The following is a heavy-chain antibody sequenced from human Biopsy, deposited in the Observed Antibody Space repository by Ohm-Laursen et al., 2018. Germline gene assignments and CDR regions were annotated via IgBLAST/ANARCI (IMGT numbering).Heavy chain of an antibody. V-gene: IGHV1-24*01. CDR1: GDRFTEFS. J-gene: IGHJ4*02. Sequence: ASVKVSCKVSGDRFTEFSIHWVRQAPGKGLEWMGGFDPEEGQRTYAQKFQGRLTMTEDTSADTAYMELRGLRSEDAAVYYCAADSENCGGDCYIYGGQGTQVTVSS. D-gene: IGHD2-21*02. CDR3: AADSENCGGDCYIY. CDR2: FDPEEGQR.